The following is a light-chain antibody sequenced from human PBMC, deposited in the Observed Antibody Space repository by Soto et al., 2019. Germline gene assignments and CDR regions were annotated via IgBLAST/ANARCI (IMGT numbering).Light chain of an antibody. CDR1: SSNIGAGYD. CDR2: GNS. V-gene: IGLV1-40*01. Sequence: QSVLTQPSSVSGAPGQKVTISFPVSSSNIGAGYDVHWYQQLPGTAPKLLIYGNSNRPSGVPDRFSGSKSGTSASLAITGLQAEDEADDYCQSYDSSLKVFGTGTKVTVL. CDR3: QSYDSSLKV. J-gene: IGLJ1*01.